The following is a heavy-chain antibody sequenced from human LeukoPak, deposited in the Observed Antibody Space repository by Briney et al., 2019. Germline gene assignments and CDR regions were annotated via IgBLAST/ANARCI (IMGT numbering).Heavy chain of an antibody. Sequence: GGSLRLSCEASGFTFSSYWMSWVRQAPGKGLEWVANIKQDGSEKYYVDSVKGRFTISRDNAKNSLYLQMNGLRAEDTAVYYCARDGPYDSSGYQYYYYYMDVWGKGTTVTVSS. D-gene: IGHD3-22*01. V-gene: IGHV3-7*01. CDR3: ARDGPYDSSGYQYYYYYMDV. J-gene: IGHJ6*03. CDR2: IKQDGSEK. CDR1: GFTFSSYW.